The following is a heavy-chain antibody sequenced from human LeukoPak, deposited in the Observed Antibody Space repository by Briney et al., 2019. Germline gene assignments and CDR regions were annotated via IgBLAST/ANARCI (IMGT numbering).Heavy chain of an antibody. J-gene: IGHJ4*02. Sequence: GGSLGLSCAASGFTFSSYAMSWVRQPPGKGLEWVSDISGSGGSTYYAASVKGRFIISRDNSKNPLYLQMNSLRAEDTAVYYRGTDVRSGGRYDRGPGTSLGDYWGQGTLVTVSS. CDR1: GFTFSSYA. CDR3: GTDVRSGGRYDRGPGTSLGDY. CDR2: ISGSGGST. D-gene: IGHD3-10*01. V-gene: IGHV3-23*01.